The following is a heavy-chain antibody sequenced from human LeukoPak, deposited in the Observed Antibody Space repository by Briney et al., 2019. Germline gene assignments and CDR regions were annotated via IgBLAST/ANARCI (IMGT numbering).Heavy chain of an antibody. V-gene: IGHV3-30*02. Sequence: GGSLRLSCAASGFTFSSCGMHWVRQAPGKGLEWVAFIRYDGSNKYYADSVKGRFTISRDNSKNTLYLQMSSLRAEDTAVYYCAKDRGGRQLLYFDYWGQGTLVTVSS. CDR1: GFTFSSCG. J-gene: IGHJ4*02. D-gene: IGHD2-2*01. CDR2: IRYDGSNK. CDR3: AKDRGGRQLLYFDY.